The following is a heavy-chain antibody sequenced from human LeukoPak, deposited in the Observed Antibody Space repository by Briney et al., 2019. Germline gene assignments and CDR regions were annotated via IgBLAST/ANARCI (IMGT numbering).Heavy chain of an antibody. V-gene: IGHV3-11*04. CDR3: ARLAYSMSHNWFDP. CDR1: GFTFSDYY. CDR2: ISSTGYYI. Sequence: PGGSLRLSCAASGFTFSDYYMSWIRQAPGKGLEWVSSISSTGYYIYYADSVKGRFTVSRDDASNSVYLQMNSLTVEDTAVYYCARLAYSMSHNWFDPWGQGTQVTVSS. D-gene: IGHD1-26*01. J-gene: IGHJ5*02.